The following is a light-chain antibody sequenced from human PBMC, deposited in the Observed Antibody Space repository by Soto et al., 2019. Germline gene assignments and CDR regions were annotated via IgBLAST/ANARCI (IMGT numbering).Light chain of an antibody. V-gene: IGKV3-11*01. J-gene: IGKJ3*01. Sequence: EVVLTQSPATLSLSPGERATLSCRASQSVSDYLAWYQQKPGQAPRLLIYDASNRATGIPARFSGSGSGTNFTLTISNLEPEDFAVYYCQHRRTFGPGTKVDIK. CDR1: QSVSDY. CDR3: QHRRT. CDR2: DAS.